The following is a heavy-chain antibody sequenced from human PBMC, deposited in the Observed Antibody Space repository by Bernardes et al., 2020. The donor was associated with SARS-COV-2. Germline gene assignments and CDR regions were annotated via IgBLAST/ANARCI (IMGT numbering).Heavy chain of an antibody. J-gene: IGHJ4*02. CDR2: ISGSGGST. CDR3: AKDGVAATSYFDY. CDR1: GFTFSSYA. D-gene: IGHD2-15*01. Sequence: GWSLRLSCAASGFTFSSYAMSWVRQAPGKGLEWVSAISGSGGSTYYADSVKGRFTISRDNSKNTLYLQMNSLRAEDTAVYYCAKDGVAATSYFDYWGQGTLVTVSS. V-gene: IGHV3-23*01.